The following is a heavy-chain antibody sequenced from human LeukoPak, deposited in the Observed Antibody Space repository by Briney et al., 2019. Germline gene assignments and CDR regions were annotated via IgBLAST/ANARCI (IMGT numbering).Heavy chain of an antibody. CDR2: ISYDVGNK. CDR3: ARAVSPGTTLIFDY. Sequence: PGGSLRLSCAASGFTFSSYAMHWVRQAPGKGREWVAVISYDVGNKYYAGSVKGRFAISRDNSKNTLYLQMNSLRAEDTAVYYCARAVSPGTTLIFDYWGQGTLVTVSS. D-gene: IGHD1-7*01. J-gene: IGHJ4*02. CDR1: GFTFSSYA. V-gene: IGHV3-30*09.